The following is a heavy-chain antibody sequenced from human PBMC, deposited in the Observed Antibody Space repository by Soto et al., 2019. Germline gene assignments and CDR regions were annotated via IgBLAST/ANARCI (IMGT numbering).Heavy chain of an antibody. CDR2: ISYDGSTT. CDR1: GFLFRRYG. CDR3: AKGMDEAAVQDS. J-gene: IGHJ5*01. Sequence: QVQLVESGGGVVQPGRSRTLSCAASGFLFRRYGMHWVRQAPGKGLEWVAVISYDGSTTYYADSVKGRFTISRDNSKSALFLRMNSLRGDDTVLYYCAKGMDEAAVQDSWGQGTLVMVSS. V-gene: IGHV3-30*18. D-gene: IGHD6-13*01.